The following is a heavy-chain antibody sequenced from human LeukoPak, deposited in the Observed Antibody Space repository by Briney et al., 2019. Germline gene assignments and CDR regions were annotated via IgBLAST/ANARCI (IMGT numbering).Heavy chain of an antibody. Sequence: ASVKVSCKASGYTFTSYGISWVRQAPGQGLEWMGWISAYNGNTNYAQKLQGRVTMTTDTSTSTAYMELRSLRSDDTAVYYCARGFSDSIVVVIYDAFDIWGQGTMVTVSS. CDR3: ARGFSDSIVVVIYDAFDI. CDR2: ISAYNGNT. V-gene: IGHV1-18*01. J-gene: IGHJ3*02. D-gene: IGHD3-22*01. CDR1: GYTFTSYG.